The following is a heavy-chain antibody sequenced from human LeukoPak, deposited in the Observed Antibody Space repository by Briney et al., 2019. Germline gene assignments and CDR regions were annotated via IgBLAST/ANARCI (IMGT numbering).Heavy chain of an antibody. CDR2: ISGSGGST. D-gene: IGHD3-16*01. CDR3: AKDDAWGRYKD. J-gene: IGHJ1*01. V-gene: IGHV3-23*01. Sequence: PGGSLRLSCAASGFTFSSYGMSWVRQAPGKGLEWVSAISGSGGSTYYTDSVKGRFTISRDNSKNTVSLQMNSLRGDDTAVYYCAKDDAWGRYKDWGQGTLVTVS. CDR1: GFTFSSYG.